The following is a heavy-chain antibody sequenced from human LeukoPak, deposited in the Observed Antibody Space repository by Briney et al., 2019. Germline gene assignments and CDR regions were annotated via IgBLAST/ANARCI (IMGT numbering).Heavy chain of an antibody. CDR1: GGTFSSYT. J-gene: IGHJ4*02. V-gene: IGHV1-69*04. CDR3: AREGGAGQGFDY. Sequence: SVKVSCKASGGTFSSYTISWVRQAPGQGLEWMGRIIPILGIANYAQKFQGRVTITADKSTSTAYIELSSLRSEDTAVHYCAREGGAGQGFDYWGQRTLVTVSS. CDR2: IIPILGIA.